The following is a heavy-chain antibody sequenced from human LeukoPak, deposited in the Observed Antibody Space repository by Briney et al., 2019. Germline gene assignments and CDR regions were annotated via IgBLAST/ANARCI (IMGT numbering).Heavy chain of an antibody. CDR3: AKDLTYESSGSVIDN. D-gene: IGHD3-22*01. CDR2: VNWHGTT. J-gene: IGHJ4*02. CDR1: GFIFEDYT. Sequence: GGSLRLSCAASGFIFEDYTMHWVRQVPGKTLEWVSLVNWHGTTYYADSLKGRFTISRDNSINSLYLQMDSLRTEDTAFYYCAKDLTYESSGSVIDNWGLGALVTVSS. V-gene: IGHV3-43*01.